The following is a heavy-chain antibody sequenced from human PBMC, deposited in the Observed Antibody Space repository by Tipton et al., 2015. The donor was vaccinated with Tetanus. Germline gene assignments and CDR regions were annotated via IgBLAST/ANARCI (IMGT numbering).Heavy chain of an antibody. CDR3: AREADCSGGSCFSGDFDN. Sequence: PRLSCAASGFIFSSYGIHWVRQAPGKGLEWVAVSWYDGTDQYYADSVKGRFTLSRDNSKNTLYLQMNSLRAEDTALYYCAREADCSGGSCFSGDFDNWGQGTQVTVSS. CDR1: GFIFSSYG. D-gene: IGHD2-15*01. V-gene: IGHV3-33*01. CDR2: SWYDGTDQ. J-gene: IGHJ4*02.